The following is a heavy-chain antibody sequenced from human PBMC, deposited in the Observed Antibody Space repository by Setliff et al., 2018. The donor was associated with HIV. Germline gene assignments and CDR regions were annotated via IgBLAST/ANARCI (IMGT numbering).Heavy chain of an antibody. CDR1: GFSISNYY. J-gene: IGHJ4*02. D-gene: IGHD2-15*01. Sequence: PGESPKISCEVSGFSISNYYISWIRQAPGKGLEWISYINGGGNIMNYADSVEGRFTISRDNAKKSVYLEMNSLRDEDTAVYYCASRVGLYYWGQGTLVTVSS. V-gene: IGHV3-11*01. CDR2: INGGGNIM. CDR3: ASRVGLYY.